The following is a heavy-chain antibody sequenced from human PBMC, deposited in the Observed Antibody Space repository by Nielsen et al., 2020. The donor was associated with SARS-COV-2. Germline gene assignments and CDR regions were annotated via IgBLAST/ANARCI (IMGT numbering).Heavy chain of an antibody. V-gene: IGHV4-59*01. CDR2: IYYSGST. J-gene: IGHJ6*02. CDR3: ARGCGGDCRIEDYYYYGMDV. CDR1: GGSISSYY. D-gene: IGHD2-21*02. Sequence: GSLRLSCTVSGGSISSYYWSWIRQPPGKGLEWIGYIYYSGSTSYNPSLKSRVTISVDTSKNQFSLKLSSVTAADTAVYYCARGCGGDCRIEDYYYYGMDVWGQGTTVTVSS.